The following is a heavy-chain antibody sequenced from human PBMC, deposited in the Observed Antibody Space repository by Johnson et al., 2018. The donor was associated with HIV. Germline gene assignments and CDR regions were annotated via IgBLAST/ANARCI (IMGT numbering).Heavy chain of an antibody. V-gene: IGHV3-15*01. CDR1: GLTFDDYL. D-gene: IGHD6-19*01. CDR2: NKSNTDGGTT. Sequence: VQLVESGGGAVRPGGSLRLSCAVSGLTFDDYLMSWVRQATGQGPEWVGRNKSNTDGGTTDYAAPVKGRFTIARNDTKNTLNLQMNRLKTEDTAVHYWTTVGIAVAGAHPIWGQGTMVTVSS. J-gene: IGHJ3*02. CDR3: TTVGIAVAGAHPI.